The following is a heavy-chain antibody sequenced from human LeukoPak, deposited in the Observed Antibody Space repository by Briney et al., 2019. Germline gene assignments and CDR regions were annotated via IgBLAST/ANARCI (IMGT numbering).Heavy chain of an antibody. CDR1: GFTFSSFA. CDR2: IGNNGGYT. CDR3: AKQLGYCSDGSCYFPY. J-gene: IGHJ4*02. V-gene: IGHV3-23*01. Sequence: GGSLRLSCAASGFTFSSFAMSWVRQAPGKGLEWVSAIGNNGGYTYYADSVQGRFTISRDNSKSTLCLQMNSLRAEDTAVYYCAKQLGYCSDGSCYFPYWGQGTLVTVSS. D-gene: IGHD2-15*01.